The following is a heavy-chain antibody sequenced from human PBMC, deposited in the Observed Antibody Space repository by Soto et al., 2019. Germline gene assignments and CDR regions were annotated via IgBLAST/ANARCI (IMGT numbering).Heavy chain of an antibody. CDR2: ISYDGSNK. CDR1: GFTFSSYG. Sequence: GGSLRLSCAASGFTFSSYGMHWVRQAPGKGLEWVAVISYDGSNKYYADSVKGRFTISRDNSKNTLYLQMNSLRAEDTAVYYCAKQHQLLWYDYYGMDVWGQGTTVTVSS. CDR3: AKQHQLLWYDYYGMDV. J-gene: IGHJ6*02. D-gene: IGHD2-2*01. V-gene: IGHV3-30*18.